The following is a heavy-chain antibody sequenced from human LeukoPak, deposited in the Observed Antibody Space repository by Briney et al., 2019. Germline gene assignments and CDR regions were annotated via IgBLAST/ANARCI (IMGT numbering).Heavy chain of an antibody. Sequence: PGRSLRLSCAASGFTFSSYGMHWVRQAPGKGLEWVAVISYDGSNKYYADSVKGRFTISRDNSKNTLYLQMNSLRAEDTAVYYCAKDGGYYDSSGYYLIDPWGQGTLVTVSS. CDR1: GFTFSSYG. CDR3: AKDGGYYDSSGYYLIDP. CDR2: ISYDGSNK. J-gene: IGHJ5*02. V-gene: IGHV3-30*18. D-gene: IGHD3-22*01.